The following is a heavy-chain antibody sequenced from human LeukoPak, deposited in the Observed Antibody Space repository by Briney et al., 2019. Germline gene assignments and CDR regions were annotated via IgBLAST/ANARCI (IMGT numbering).Heavy chain of an antibody. D-gene: IGHD3-10*01. V-gene: IGHV3-23*01. CDR3: AKESPYGSGSRNYYFHY. CDR1: GSTFSSYA. Sequence: PGGSLRLSCAASGSTFSSYAMSWVRQAPGKGLEWVSAISGSADRTYYADSVKGRFTISRDNSKNTLYQQMNSLRPEDTAIYYCAKESPYGSGSRNYYFHYWGQGTLVTVSS. J-gene: IGHJ4*02. CDR2: ISGSADRT.